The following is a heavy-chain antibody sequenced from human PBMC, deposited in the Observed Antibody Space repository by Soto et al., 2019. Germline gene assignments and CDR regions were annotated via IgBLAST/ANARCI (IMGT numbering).Heavy chain of an antibody. CDR2: ISGSGTST. CDR1: GFTFSSYA. Sequence: PGGSLRLSCAASGFTFSSYAMSWVRQAPGEGLEWVSSISGSGTSTYYADSVKGRFTISRDNSKNTLYLQMNSLRAEDTAVYYCAKATYYSDSSGYYPFDYWGQGTLVTVSS. V-gene: IGHV3-23*01. J-gene: IGHJ4*02. CDR3: AKATYYSDSSGYYPFDY. D-gene: IGHD3-22*01.